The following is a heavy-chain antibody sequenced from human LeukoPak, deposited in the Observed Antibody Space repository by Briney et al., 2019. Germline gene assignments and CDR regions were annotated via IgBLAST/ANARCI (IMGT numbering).Heavy chain of an antibody. J-gene: IGHJ6*04. V-gene: IGHV1-18*04. D-gene: IGHD3-10*01. CDR1: GYTFTSYG. CDR2: ISAYNGNT. Sequence: ASVKVSCKASGYTFTSYGISWVRQAPGQGLEWMGWISAYNGNTSYAQKLQGRVTMTTDTSTSTAYMELRSLRSDDTAVYYCARFPYGSGSYYYYYGMDVWGKGTTVTVSS. CDR3: ARFPYGSGSYYYYYGMDV.